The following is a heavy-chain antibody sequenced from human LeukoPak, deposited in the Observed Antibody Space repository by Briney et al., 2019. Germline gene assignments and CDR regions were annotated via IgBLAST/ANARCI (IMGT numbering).Heavy chain of an antibody. CDR2: IYYSGST. CDR1: GGPISSGGYY. D-gene: IGHD3-3*01. V-gene: IGHV4-31*03. CDR3: ARNYEGEPNWFDP. J-gene: IGHJ5*02. Sequence: SETLSLTCTVSGGPISSGGYYWSWIRQHPEKGLEWIGYIYYSGSTYYNPSLKSRVTISVDTSKNQFSLKLSSVTAADTAVYYCARNYEGEPNWFDPWGQGTLVTVSS.